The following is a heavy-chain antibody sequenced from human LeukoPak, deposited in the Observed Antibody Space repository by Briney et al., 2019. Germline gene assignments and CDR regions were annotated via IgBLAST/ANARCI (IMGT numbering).Heavy chain of an antibody. CDR1: GYTFTSYY. J-gene: IGHJ5*02. Sequence: GASVKVSCKASGYTFTSYYMHWVRQAPGQGLEWMGIINPSGGSTSYAQKFQSRVTMTGNTSTSTVYMELSSLRSEDTAVYYCAPGGGYCSGGSCSLDNWFDPWGQGTLVTVSS. CDR3: APGGGYCSGGSCSLDNWFDP. V-gene: IGHV1-46*01. CDR2: INPSGGST. D-gene: IGHD2-15*01.